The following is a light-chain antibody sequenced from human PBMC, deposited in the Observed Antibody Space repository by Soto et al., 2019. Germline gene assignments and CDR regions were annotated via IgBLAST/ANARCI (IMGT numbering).Light chain of an antibody. CDR1: SSIVGSYNF. Sequence: QSVLTQPASVSGSRGQPITISCTGTSSIVGSYNFVSWYRLYPGKAPELIIYEVSQRPSTFFNRFSGSKSGNTASLTISGLQSDDEADYYCCSYAGNNAVVFGGGTKVTVL. CDR3: CSYAGNNAVV. CDR2: EVS. J-gene: IGLJ3*02. V-gene: IGLV2-23*02.